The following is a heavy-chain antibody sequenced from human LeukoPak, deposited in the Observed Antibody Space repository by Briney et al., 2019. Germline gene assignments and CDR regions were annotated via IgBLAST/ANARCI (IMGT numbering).Heavy chain of an antibody. Sequence: SETLSLTCAVYGGSFSGYYWSWIRQPPGKGLEWVGEINHSGSTNYNPSLKSRVTISVDTSKNQFSLKLSSVTAADTAVYYCARGLKTLMFLKPWWNWFDPWGQGTLVTVSS. J-gene: IGHJ5*02. CDR3: ARGLKTLMFLKPWWNWFDP. CDR2: INHSGST. V-gene: IGHV4-34*01. D-gene: IGHD2-15*01. CDR1: GGSFSGYY.